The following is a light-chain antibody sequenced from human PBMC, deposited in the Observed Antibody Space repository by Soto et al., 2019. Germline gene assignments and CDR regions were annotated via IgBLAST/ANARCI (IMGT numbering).Light chain of an antibody. Sequence: DIQMSLSPSTLSGAVGDRVTITCRPSKTISSWLAWYQQKPGKAPKPLIYKASTLKSGVPSRFSGSGSGTEFTLIISSLHPDDFATYYCQHYNSYSGAFGQGTKVDIK. J-gene: IGKJ1*01. CDR1: KTISSW. CDR3: QHYNSYSGA. CDR2: KAS. V-gene: IGKV1-5*03.